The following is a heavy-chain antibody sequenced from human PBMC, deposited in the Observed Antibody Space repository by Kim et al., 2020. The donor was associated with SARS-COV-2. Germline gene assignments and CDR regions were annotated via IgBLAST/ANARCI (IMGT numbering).Heavy chain of an antibody. CDR1: GGTFSSYA. CDR3: ARADPANGSGSNYGMDV. Sequence: SVKVSCKASGGTFSSYAISWVRQAPGQGLDWMGGIIPIFGTANYPQKFQGRVTITADESTSTAYMELSSLRSEDTAVYYCARADPANGSGSNYGMDVWGQGTTVTVSS. D-gene: IGHD3-10*01. V-gene: IGHV1-69*13. J-gene: IGHJ6*02. CDR2: IIPIFGTA.